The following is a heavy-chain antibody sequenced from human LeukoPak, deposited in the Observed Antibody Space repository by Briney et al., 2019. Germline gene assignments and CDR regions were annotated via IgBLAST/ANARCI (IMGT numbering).Heavy chain of an antibody. Sequence: RGSLRLSCAASGFTFSSYGMHWVRQAPGKGLEWVAVIWYNGSNNYYADSVKGRFTISRDNSKNTLYLQMNSLRAEDTAVYYCAKEGRRYSSSWGRIDYWGQGTLVPVSS. CDR2: IWYNGSNN. V-gene: IGHV3-33*06. D-gene: IGHD6-13*01. CDR3: AKEGRRYSSSWGRIDY. CDR1: GFTFSSYG. J-gene: IGHJ4*02.